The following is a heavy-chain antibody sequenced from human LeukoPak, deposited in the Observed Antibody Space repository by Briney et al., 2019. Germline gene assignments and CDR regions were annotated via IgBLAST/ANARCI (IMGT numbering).Heavy chain of an antibody. CDR3: ARELGRSSSTSSDY. V-gene: IGHV3-23*01. Sequence: PGGSLRLSWAASGFTFSNYAMSWVRQAPGKGLEWVSAISGSGGSTYYADSVKGRFTISRDNSKNTLYLQMNSLRAEDTAVYYCARELGRSSSTSSDYWGQGTLVTVSS. CDR2: ISGSGGST. J-gene: IGHJ4*02. D-gene: IGHD2-2*01. CDR1: GFTFSNYA.